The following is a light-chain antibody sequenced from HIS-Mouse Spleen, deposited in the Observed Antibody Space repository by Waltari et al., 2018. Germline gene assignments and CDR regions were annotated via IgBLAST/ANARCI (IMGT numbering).Light chain of an antibody. CDR2: EGS. CDR3: CSYAGSSTWV. V-gene: IGLV2-23*01. J-gene: IGLJ3*02. CDR1: SSDVGSYNL. Sequence: QSALTQPASVSGSPGQSITISCTGTSSDVGSYNLVSWYQQNPGKAPKLLILEGSTRPSGVSNRFSGSKSGNTASLTISGLQAEDEADYYCCSYAGSSTWVFGGGTKLTVL.